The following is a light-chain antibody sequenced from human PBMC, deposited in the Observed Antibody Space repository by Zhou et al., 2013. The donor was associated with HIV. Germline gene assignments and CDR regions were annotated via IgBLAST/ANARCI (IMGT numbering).Light chain of an antibody. CDR1: QSVVSAY. Sequence: EIVLTQSPGTLSLSPGERATLSCRASQSVVSAYLAWYQHKPGQAPRLLIFGASTRATGVPDRFSGSGSGTDFTLTISSLQPDEFATYYCQQYNTYPITFGQGTRLEI. V-gene: IGKV3-20*01. CDR3: QQYNTYPIT. CDR2: GAS. J-gene: IGKJ5*01.